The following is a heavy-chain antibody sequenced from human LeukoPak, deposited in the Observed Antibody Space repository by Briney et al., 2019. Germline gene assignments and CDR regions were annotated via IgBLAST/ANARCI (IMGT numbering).Heavy chain of an antibody. CDR1: GYTFTGYY. CDR3: ARDVAGNRYADY. D-gene: IGHD6-19*01. CDR2: INPNSGGT. J-gene: IGHJ4*02. Sequence: ASVKVSCKASGYTFTGYYIHWVRQAPGQGLEWMGWINPNSGGTDYAQKFQGRVTLTRDTSISTAYMELNGLRSDDTALYYCARDVAGNRYADYWGQGTLVTVSS. V-gene: IGHV1-2*02.